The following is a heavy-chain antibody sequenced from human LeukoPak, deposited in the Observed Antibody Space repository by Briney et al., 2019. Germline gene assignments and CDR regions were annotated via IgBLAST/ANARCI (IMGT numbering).Heavy chain of an antibody. J-gene: IGHJ4*02. V-gene: IGHV3-23*01. CDR2: ISGSGGST. Sequence: GGSLRLSCAASGFTFSSYAMSWVRQAPGKGLEWVSAISGSGGSTYYADSVKGRFTISRDNSKNTLYLQMNSLRAEDTAVYYCAKSRGGYSSGWYDFDYWGQGTLVTVAS. D-gene: IGHD6-19*01. CDR1: GFTFSSYA. CDR3: AKSRGGYSSGWYDFDY.